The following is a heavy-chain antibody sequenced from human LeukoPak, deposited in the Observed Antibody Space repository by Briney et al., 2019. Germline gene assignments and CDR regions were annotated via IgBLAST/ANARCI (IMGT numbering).Heavy chain of an antibody. V-gene: IGHV1-8*01. Sequence: ASVKVSCKASGYTFTSYDINWVRQATGQGLEWMGWMNPNSGNTGYAQKFQGRVTMTRNTSISTAYMELSSLRSEDTAVYYCARWGAAARRRNVGANWFDPWGQGTLVTVSS. CDR1: GYTFTSYD. D-gene: IGHD6-6*01. CDR2: MNPNSGNT. CDR3: ARWGAAARRRNVGANWFDP. J-gene: IGHJ5*02.